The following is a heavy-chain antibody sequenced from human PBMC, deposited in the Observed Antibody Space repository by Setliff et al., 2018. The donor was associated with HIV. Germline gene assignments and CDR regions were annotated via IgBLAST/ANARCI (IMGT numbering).Heavy chain of an antibody. V-gene: IGHV3-23*01. Sequence: PGGSLRLSCTTSGFTLNKYAMSWVRQAPGKGLEWVSGVSSSGGGRYYADSVKGRFSISRDNSRNSVFLQMTSLRAEDTAVYYCAKDVYTNSPYYFDSWGQGTLVTVSS. CDR3: AKDVYTNSPYYFDS. J-gene: IGHJ4*02. CDR1: GFTLNKYA. CDR2: VSSSGGGR. D-gene: IGHD2-2*02.